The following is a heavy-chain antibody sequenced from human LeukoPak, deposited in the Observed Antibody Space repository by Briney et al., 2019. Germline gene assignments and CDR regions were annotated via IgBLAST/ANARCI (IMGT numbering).Heavy chain of an antibody. V-gene: IGHV3-30-3*01. J-gene: IGHJ4*02. CDR3: ARDRYYGDYSSGFDY. CDR2: ISYDGSNK. Sequence: PGGSLRLSCAASGFTFSSYAMHWVRQAPGKGLEWVAVISYDGSNKYYADSVKGRFTTSRDNSKNTLYLQMNSLRAEDTAVYYCARDRYYGDYSSGFDYWGQGTLVTVSS. CDR1: GFTFSSYA. D-gene: IGHD4-17*01.